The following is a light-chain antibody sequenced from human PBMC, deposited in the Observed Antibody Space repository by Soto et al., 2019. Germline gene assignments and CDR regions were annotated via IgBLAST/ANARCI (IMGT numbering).Light chain of an antibody. V-gene: IGKV1-5*01. CDR1: QSISSW. CDR3: LQYSSHSWT. Sequence: DIQLTQSPANLSASVRDRVPITCRASQSISSWLAWYQQKPGKAPKLLIYDASSLESGVPSRFSGSGSGTEFTLTISRLQPDDVATYYCLQYSSHSWTFGQGTKVDIK. CDR2: DAS. J-gene: IGKJ1*01.